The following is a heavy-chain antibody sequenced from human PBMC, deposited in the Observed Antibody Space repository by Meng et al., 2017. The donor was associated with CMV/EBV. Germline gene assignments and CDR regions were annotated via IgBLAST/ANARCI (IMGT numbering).Heavy chain of an antibody. CDR3: AREGDPGDLPSSYYYGMDV. Sequence: GESLKISCAASGFTVSGNYMSWVRQAPGKGLEWVSVIYSGGSTYYADSVKGRFTISRDNSKNTLYLQMNSLRAEDTAVYYCAREGDPGDLPSSYYYGMDVWGQGTTVTVSS. CDR2: IYSGGST. J-gene: IGHJ6*02. D-gene: IGHD7-27*01. CDR1: GFTVSGNY. V-gene: IGHV3-53*01.